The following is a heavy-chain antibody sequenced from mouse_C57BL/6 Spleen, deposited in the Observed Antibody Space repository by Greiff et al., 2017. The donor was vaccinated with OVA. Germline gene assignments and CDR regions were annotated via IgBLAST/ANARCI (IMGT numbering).Heavy chain of an antibody. D-gene: IGHD2-12*01. CDR3: ASNYSPFAY. Sequence: EVQRVESGGDLVKPGGSLKLSCAASGFTFSSYGMSWVRQTPDKRLEWVATISSGGSYPYYPDSVKGRFTISSDNAKNTLYLQMSSMKSEDTAMYYCASNYSPFAYWGQETLVTVSA. CDR2: ISSGGSYP. J-gene: IGHJ3*01. CDR1: GFTFSSYG. V-gene: IGHV5-6*01.